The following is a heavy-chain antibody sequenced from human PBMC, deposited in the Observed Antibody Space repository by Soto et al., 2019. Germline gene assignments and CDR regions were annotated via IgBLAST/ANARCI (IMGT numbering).Heavy chain of an antibody. Sequence: EVQLVESGGGLVQPGGSLRLSCAASGFTFSDHYMDWVRQAPGKGLEWVGRSRNRANSYTTEYAASEKGRFTISRDDSKNSLYLQLNSLKTEDTAVYYCARALPPVVGTPPHWFDPWGQGTLVTVCS. J-gene: IGHJ5*02. CDR2: SRNRANSYTT. V-gene: IGHV3-72*01. CDR3: ARALPPVVGTPPHWFDP. D-gene: IGHD6-19*01. CDR1: GFTFSDHY.